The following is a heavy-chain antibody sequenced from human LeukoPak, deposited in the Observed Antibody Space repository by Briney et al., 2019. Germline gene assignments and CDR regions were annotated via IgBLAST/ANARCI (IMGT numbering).Heavy chain of an antibody. CDR3: ARVSAEHWYFDL. Sequence: PSESLSLTCTVSGGSISRYYWSWIRQPPGKGLEWIGYIYYSVSTNYNPSLKSRVTISVDTSKNQFSLKLSSVTAADTAVYYCARVSAEHWYFDLWGRGTLVTVSS. J-gene: IGHJ2*01. CDR1: GGSISRYY. CDR2: IYYSVST. V-gene: IGHV4-59*01.